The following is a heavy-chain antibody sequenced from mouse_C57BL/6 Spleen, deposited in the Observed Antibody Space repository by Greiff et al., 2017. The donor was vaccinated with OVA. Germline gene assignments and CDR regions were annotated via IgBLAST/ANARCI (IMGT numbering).Heavy chain of an antibody. CDR2: IDPSDSET. CDR1: GYTFTSYW. Sequence: QVHVKQSGAELVRPGSSVKLSCKASGYTFTSYWMHWVKQRPIQGLEWIGNIDPSDSETHYNQKFKDKATLTVDKSSSTAYMQLSSLTSEDSAVYYCARRATVVPFDYWGQGTTLTVSS. D-gene: IGHD1-1*01. J-gene: IGHJ2*01. CDR3: ARRATVVPFDY. V-gene: IGHV1-52*01.